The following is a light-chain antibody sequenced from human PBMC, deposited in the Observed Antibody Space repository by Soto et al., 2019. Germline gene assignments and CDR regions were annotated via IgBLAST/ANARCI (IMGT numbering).Light chain of an antibody. CDR1: NSNLGRNT. CDR2: SNH. V-gene: IGLV1-44*01. Sequence: QSVLTQPPSASGTPGQRVTISCSGSNSNLGRNTVHWYQQLPGTAPKLLIYSNHQRPSGVPDRFFGSKSGTSASLGISGLQSDDEGDYYCAAWDDSLNAWVFAGGTKLTV. CDR3: AAWDDSLNAWV. J-gene: IGLJ3*02.